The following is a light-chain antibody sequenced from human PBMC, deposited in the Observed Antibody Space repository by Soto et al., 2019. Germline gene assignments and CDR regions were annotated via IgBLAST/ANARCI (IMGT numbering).Light chain of an antibody. J-gene: IGLJ1*01. CDR2: DVS. CDR3: CSYAGSPFYV. CDR1: SSDVGGYNY. Sequence: QSALTQPRSVSGSPGQSVTISCTGTSSDVGGYNYVSWYQQHPGKAHKLRIYDVSKRPSGVPDRFSGSKSGNTASLTISGLQAEDEADYYCCSYAGSPFYVFGTGTKVTVL. V-gene: IGLV2-11*01.